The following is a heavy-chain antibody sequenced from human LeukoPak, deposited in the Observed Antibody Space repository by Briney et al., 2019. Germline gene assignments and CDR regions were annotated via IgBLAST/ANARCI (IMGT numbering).Heavy chain of an antibody. CDR1: GFTFSDAW. CDR3: ARGTSGGYASYGMDV. J-gene: IGHJ6*02. CDR2: ISSSGSTI. V-gene: IGHV3-11*01. D-gene: IGHD2-2*01. Sequence: GGSLRLSCAASGFTFSDAWMTWVRQAPGKGLEWVSYISSSGSTIYYADSVKGRFTISRDNAKNSLYLQMNSLRAEDTAVYYCARGTSGGYASYGMDVWGQGTTVTVSS.